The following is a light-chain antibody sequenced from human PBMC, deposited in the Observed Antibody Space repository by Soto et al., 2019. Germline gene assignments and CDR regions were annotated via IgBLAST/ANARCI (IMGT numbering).Light chain of an antibody. J-gene: IGLJ1*01. CDR2: EVS. CDR3: SSYRSTNTPYV. Sequence: QSVLTQPASVSGSPGQSITISFTGTGSDIGDYKYVSWYQQRPGKAPKLMIYEVSNRPSGVSNRFSGSKSGNTASLTISGLQADDEADYYCSSYRSTNTPYVFGTGTKSPS. CDR1: GSDIGDYKY. V-gene: IGLV2-14*01.